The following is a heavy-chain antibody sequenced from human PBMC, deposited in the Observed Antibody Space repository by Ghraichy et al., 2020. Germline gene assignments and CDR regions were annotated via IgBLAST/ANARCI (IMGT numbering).Heavy chain of an antibody. V-gene: IGHV3-23*01. J-gene: IGHJ4*02. CDR3: AKDLGDIVLMVYAIGHY. Sequence: GESLNISCAASGFTFSSYAMSWVRQAPGKGLEWVSAISGSGGSTYYADSVKGRFTISRDNSKNTLYLQMNSLRAEDTAVYYCAKDLGDIVLMVYAIGHYWGQGTLVTVSS. D-gene: IGHD2-8*01. CDR2: ISGSGGST. CDR1: GFTFSSYA.